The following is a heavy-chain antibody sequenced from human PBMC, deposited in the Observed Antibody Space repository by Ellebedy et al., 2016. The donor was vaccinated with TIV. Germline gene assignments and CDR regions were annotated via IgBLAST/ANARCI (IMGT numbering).Heavy chain of an antibody. CDR1: GFNFRDTW. CDR3: TAEQWELYY. J-gene: IGHJ4*02. D-gene: IGHD1-26*01. Sequence: GGSLRLSCAASGFNFRDTWMNWVRQAPGKGLEWVGRIKRTADRGTTDYAAPVKGKFIISRDDSRNTLYLEMNNLATEDTGVYFCTAEQWELYYWGQGTLVTVSS. V-gene: IGHV3-15*01. CDR2: IKRTADRGTT.